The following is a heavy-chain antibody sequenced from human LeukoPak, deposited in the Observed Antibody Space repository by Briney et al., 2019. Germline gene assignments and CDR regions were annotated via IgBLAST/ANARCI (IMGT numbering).Heavy chain of an antibody. Sequence: GGSLRLSCAASGFTFSSNGMHWVRQAPGKGLEWVAVIWYDGSKKYYADSVKGRFTISRDNSKNTLDLQRDSLRAEDTAVYYCARMSGSHIDSWGQGTLATVSS. CDR3: ARMSGSHIDS. CDR2: IWYDGSKK. D-gene: IGHD1-26*01. V-gene: IGHV3-33*01. CDR1: GFTFSSNG. J-gene: IGHJ4*02.